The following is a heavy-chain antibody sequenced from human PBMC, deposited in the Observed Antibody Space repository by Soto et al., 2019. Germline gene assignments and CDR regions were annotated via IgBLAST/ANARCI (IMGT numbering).Heavy chain of an antibody. D-gene: IGHD5-12*01. J-gene: IGHJ4*02. CDR2: ISGSGGST. Sequence: GGSLRLSCAASGFTFSSYAMSWVRQAPGKGLEWVSAISGSGGSTYYADSVKGRFTISRDNSKNTLYLRMNSLRAEDTAVYYCAKDAPPPRGYSGYDPLDYWGQGTLVTVSS. CDR3: AKDAPPPRGYSGYDPLDY. V-gene: IGHV3-23*01. CDR1: GFTFSSYA.